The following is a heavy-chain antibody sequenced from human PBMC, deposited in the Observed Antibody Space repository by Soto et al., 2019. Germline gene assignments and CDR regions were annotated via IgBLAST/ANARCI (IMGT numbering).Heavy chain of an antibody. Sequence: SVKVSCKASGGTFSSYTISWVRQAPRQGLEWMGRIIPILGIANYAQKFQGRVTITADKSTSTAYMELSSLRSEDTAVYYCARDSAGGGYDYRFDYWGQGTLVTVSS. V-gene: IGHV1-69*04. CDR2: IIPILGIA. CDR3: ARDSAGGGYDYRFDY. D-gene: IGHD5-12*01. CDR1: GGTFSSYT. J-gene: IGHJ4*02.